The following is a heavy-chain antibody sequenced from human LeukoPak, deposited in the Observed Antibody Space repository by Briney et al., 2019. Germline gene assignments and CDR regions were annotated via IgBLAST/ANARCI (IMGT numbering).Heavy chain of an antibody. CDR2: INPNSGGT. CDR1: GYTFTGYY. Sequence: ASVKVSCKASGYTFTGYYMHWVRQAPGQGLEWMRWINPNSGGTNYAQKFQGRVTMTRDTSISTSYMELSRLRSDDTAVYYCARDLDYDLLFDYWGQGILVTVSS. CDR3: ARDLDYDLLFDY. D-gene: IGHD4-17*01. V-gene: IGHV1-2*02. J-gene: IGHJ4*02.